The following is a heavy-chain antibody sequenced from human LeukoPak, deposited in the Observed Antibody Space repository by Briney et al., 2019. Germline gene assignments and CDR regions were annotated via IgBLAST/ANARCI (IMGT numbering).Heavy chain of an antibody. D-gene: IGHD5-24*01. CDR3: ASAEMYRRGYYFDY. CDR2: IYHSGST. V-gene: IGHV4-4*02. J-gene: IGHJ4*02. Sequence: SGTLSLTCAVSGGSISSSNWWSWVRQPPGKGLEWIGEIYHSGSTNYNPSLKSRVTISVDKSKNQFSLKLSSVTAADTAVYYCASAEMYRRGYYFDYWGQGTLVTVSS. CDR1: GGSISSSNW.